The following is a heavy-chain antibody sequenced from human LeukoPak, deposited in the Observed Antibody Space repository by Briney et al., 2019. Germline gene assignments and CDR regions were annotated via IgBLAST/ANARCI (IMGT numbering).Heavy chain of an antibody. CDR1: GFTLSSFA. Sequence: GGSLRLSCAVSGFTLSSFAMHWVCQAPGKGLDWVAFISYDGSQKYYADSVKGRFTISRDNSKNTLYLQMNSLRAEDTAVYYCAALHFPWGQGTLVTVSS. CDR3: AALHFP. D-gene: IGHD3-3*02. J-gene: IGHJ5*02. V-gene: IGHV3-30-3*01. CDR2: ISYDGSQK.